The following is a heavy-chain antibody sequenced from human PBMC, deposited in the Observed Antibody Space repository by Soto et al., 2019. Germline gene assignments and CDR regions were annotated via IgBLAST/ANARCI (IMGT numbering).Heavy chain of an antibody. CDR2: IDPSDSYT. D-gene: IGHD3-10*01. J-gene: IGHJ5*02. CDR3: ARLSRPRVLQRGGLFDP. CDR1: GYSFTSYW. V-gene: IGHV5-10-1*01. Sequence: PGESLKISCKGSGYSFTSYWISWVRQMPGKGLEWMGRIDPSDSYTNYSPSSQGHVTISADKSISTAYLQWSSLKASDTAMYYCARLSRPRVLQRGGLFDPWGQGTLVTVS.